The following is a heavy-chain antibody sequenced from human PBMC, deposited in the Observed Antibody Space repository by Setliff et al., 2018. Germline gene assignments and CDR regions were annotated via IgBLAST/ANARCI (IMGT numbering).Heavy chain of an antibody. CDR3: ATNPRKGRSGGYYYDDPYYYYMDV. J-gene: IGHJ6*03. Sequence: PGGSLRLSCAASGITFSTYSTNWVSQAQGKGLEWVSYISSRRDIIYYADSVKGRFTISRDNAKNSLYLQVNSLRAEDTAVYYCATNPRKGRSGGYYYDDPYYYYMDVWGKGTTVTVSS. CDR2: ISSRRDII. V-gene: IGHV3-48*01. D-gene: IGHD3-22*01. CDR1: GITFSTYS.